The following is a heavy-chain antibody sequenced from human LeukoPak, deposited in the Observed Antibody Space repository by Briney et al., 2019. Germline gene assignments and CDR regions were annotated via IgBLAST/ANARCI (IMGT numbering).Heavy chain of an antibody. Sequence: VSLRLSCAASGFTFSSYSMNWVRQAPGKGLEWVSSISSSSSYIYYADSVKGRFTISRDNAKNSLYLQMNSLRAEDTAVYYCARRKYSSDWRDVFDIWGQGTMVTVSS. CDR1: GFTFSSYS. J-gene: IGHJ3*02. D-gene: IGHD6-19*01. CDR3: ARRKYSSDWRDVFDI. CDR2: ISSSSSYI. V-gene: IGHV3-21*01.